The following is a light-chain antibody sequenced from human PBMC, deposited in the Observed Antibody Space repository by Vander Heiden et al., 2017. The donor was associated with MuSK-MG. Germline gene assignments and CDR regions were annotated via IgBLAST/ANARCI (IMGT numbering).Light chain of an antibody. CDR2: DAS. Sequence: EIVLTQSPATLSLSPGERATLSCRASQSVSSYLAWYQQKPGHAPRLLIYDASNRATGIQARFSGTADGTDVTLTISSREPEDFAVYYCQQRSYGHPLYSFGQGTKMEIK. CDR3: QQRSYGHPLYS. CDR1: QSVSSY. V-gene: IGKV3-11*01. J-gene: IGKJ2*03.